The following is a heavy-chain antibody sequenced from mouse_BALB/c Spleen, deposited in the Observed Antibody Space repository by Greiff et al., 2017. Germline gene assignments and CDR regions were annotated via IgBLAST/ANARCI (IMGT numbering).Heavy chain of an antibody. CDR1: GFTFSSYT. CDR3: ARGYYGSFPFAY. J-gene: IGHJ3*01. D-gene: IGHD1-1*01. Sequence: EVKLVESGGGLVKPGGSLKLSCAASGFTFSSYTMSWVRQTPEKRLEWVATISSGGSYTYYPDSVKGRFTISRDNAKNNLYLQMSSLKSEDTAMYYCARGYYGSFPFAYWGQGTLVTVSA. CDR2: ISSGGSYT. V-gene: IGHV5-6-4*01.